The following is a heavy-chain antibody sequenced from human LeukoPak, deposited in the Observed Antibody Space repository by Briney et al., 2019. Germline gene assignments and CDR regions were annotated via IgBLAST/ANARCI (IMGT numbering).Heavy chain of an antibody. D-gene: IGHD4-17*01. CDR1: GGSISSGSYY. V-gene: IGHV4-61*02. Sequence: PSETLSLTCTVSGGSISSGSYYWSWIRQPAGKGLEWIVRIYTSGSTNYNPSLKSRVTISVDTSKNQFSLKLSSVTAADTAVYYCARGPSGDYGDYYYYYYMDVWGKGTTVTISS. J-gene: IGHJ6*03. CDR3: ARGPSGDYGDYYYYYYMDV. CDR2: IYTSGST.